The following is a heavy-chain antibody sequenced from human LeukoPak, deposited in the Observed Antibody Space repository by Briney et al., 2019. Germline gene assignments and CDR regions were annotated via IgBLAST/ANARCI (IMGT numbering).Heavy chain of an antibody. CDR2: IYYSGST. CDR3: ARDLRDYYDSSGYYFS. CDR1: GGSISSYY. D-gene: IGHD3-22*01. Sequence: SETLSLTCTVSGGSISSYYWSWIRQPPGKGLEWIGYIYYSGSTNYNPSLKSRVTISVDTSKNQFSLKLSSVTAADTAVYYCARDLRDYYDSSGYYFSWGQGTLVTVSS. J-gene: IGHJ5*02. V-gene: IGHV4-59*12.